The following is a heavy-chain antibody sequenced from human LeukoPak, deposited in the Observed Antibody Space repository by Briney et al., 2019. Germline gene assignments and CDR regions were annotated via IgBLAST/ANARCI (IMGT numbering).Heavy chain of an antibody. Sequence: SQTLSLTCTVSGGSISTGSYYWSWVRQPAGKRLEWIGGFYSSGSTNYNRSLKSRVTISVDTSKNQFSLKLSSVTAADTAVYYCARRLRVGESSLDAFDIWGQGTMVTVSS. D-gene: IGHD3-10*01. CDR2: FYSSGST. V-gene: IGHV4-61*02. J-gene: IGHJ3*02. CDR3: ARRLRVGESSLDAFDI. CDR1: GGSISTGSYY.